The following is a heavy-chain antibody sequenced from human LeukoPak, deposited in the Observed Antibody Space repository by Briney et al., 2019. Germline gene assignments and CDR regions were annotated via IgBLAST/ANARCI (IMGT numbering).Heavy chain of an antibody. J-gene: IGHJ3*02. CDR2: INHSGST. Sequence: SETLSLTCAVYGGSFSGYYWSWIRQPPGKGLEWIGEINHSGSTNYNPSLKSRVTISVEASKNQFSLQLSSVTAADTAVYYCASYYGGNSGHAFDIWGQGTMVTVSS. CDR3: ASYYGGNSGHAFDI. D-gene: IGHD4-23*01. V-gene: IGHV4-34*01. CDR1: GGSFSGYY.